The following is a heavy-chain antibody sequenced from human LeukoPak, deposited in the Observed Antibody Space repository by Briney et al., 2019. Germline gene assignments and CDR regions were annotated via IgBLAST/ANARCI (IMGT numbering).Heavy chain of an antibody. CDR2: INPNSGGT. CDR3: ASEYSSSTSCYGY. Sequence: ASVKVSCKASGYTFTGYYMHWVRQAPGQGLEWMGWINPNSGGTNYAQKFQGRVTMTRDTSISTAYMELSRLRSDDTAVYYCASEYSSSTSCYGYWGQGTLVTVSS. J-gene: IGHJ4*02. CDR1: GYTFTGYY. D-gene: IGHD2-2*01. V-gene: IGHV1-2*02.